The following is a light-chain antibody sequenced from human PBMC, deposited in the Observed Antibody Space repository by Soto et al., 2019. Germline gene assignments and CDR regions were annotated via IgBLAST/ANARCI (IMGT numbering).Light chain of an antibody. CDR2: DVS. CDR1: SSDVGGYNY. V-gene: IGLV2-14*01. Sequence: QSALTQPAPVSGSPGQSITISCTGTSSDVGGYNYVSWYQQHPGKAPKLIIYDVSNRPSGVSNRFSGSKSGNTASLTISGLQAEDEADYYCSSYTSSSTYVFGTWTKLTVL. CDR3: SSYTSSSTYV. J-gene: IGLJ1*01.